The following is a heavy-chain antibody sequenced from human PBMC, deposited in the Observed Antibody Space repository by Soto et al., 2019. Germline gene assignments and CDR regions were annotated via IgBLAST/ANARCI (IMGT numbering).Heavy chain of an antibody. Sequence: GGSLRLSCAASGFTFSDYYMIWIRQAPGKGLEWVSYISGSSSYTNYADSVKGRLTISRDNAKNSLYLQMNSLRTEDTAVYYCARDRAMDVWGQGITVTVS. CDR3: ARDRAMDV. CDR2: ISGSSSYT. CDR1: GFTFSDYY. J-gene: IGHJ6*02. V-gene: IGHV3-11*05.